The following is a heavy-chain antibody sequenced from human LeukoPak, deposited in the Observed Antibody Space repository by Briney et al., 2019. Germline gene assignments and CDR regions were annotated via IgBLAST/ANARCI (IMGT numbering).Heavy chain of an antibody. J-gene: IGHJ6*03. CDR2: IYTSGST. CDR3: ARGQVPALTYYYGSGSYPYYYMDV. D-gene: IGHD3-10*01. V-gene: IGHV4-4*09. Sequence: SETLSLTCTVSGGSISSYYWSWIRQPPGKGLEWIGYIYTSGSTNYNPSLKSRVTISVDTSKNQFSLKLSSVTAADTAVYYCARGQVPALTYYYGSGSYPYYYMDVWGKGTTVTVSS. CDR1: GGSISSYY.